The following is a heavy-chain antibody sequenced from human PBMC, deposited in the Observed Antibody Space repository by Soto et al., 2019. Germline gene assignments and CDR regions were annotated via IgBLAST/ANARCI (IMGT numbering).Heavy chain of an antibody. D-gene: IGHD6-19*01. CDR2: IIPIFGTA. J-gene: IGHJ4*02. CDR3: ARFPPRIAVAGNYFDY. Sequence: ASVKVSCKASGGTFSSYAISWVRQAPGQGLEWMGGIIPIFGTANYAQKFQGRVTITADESTSTAYMELSSLRSEDTAVYYCARFPPRIAVAGNYFDYWGQGTLVTVSS. CDR1: GGTFSSYA. V-gene: IGHV1-69*13.